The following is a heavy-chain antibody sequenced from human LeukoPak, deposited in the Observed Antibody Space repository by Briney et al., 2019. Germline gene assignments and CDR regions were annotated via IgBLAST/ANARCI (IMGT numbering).Heavy chain of an antibody. CDR2: IGVSGSNT. D-gene: IGHD5-24*01. J-gene: IGHJ4*02. CDR1: GFPFSGYA. CDR3: APQLVPFAY. Sequence: GGSLRLSCAAPGFPFSGYAMSWVRQAPGKGLEWVSAIGVSGSNTHYADSVKGRFTISRDNSKNTLYLQMTSLRVEDTAVYYCAPQLVPFAYWGQGTLVTVSS. V-gene: IGHV3-23*01.